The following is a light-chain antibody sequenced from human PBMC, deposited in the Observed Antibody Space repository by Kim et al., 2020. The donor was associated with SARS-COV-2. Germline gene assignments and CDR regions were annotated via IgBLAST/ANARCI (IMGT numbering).Light chain of an antibody. V-gene: IGKV3-20*01. J-gene: IGKJ5*01. CDR2: GAS. Sequence: EIVLTQSPGSLSLSPGERATLSCRASQSVTSSYVAWYQHKPGQAPRLLIYGASSRATGIPDRVSGSGSGTDCTLTISRLEPEDFAVYYCQQFGSSPITFGQGTRLEIK. CDR3: QQFGSSPIT. CDR1: QSVTSSY.